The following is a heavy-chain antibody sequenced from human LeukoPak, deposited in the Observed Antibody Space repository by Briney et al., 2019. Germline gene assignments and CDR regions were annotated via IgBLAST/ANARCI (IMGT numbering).Heavy chain of an antibody. CDR3: ARGTKYYYDSSGYYYYFDY. J-gene: IGHJ4*02. CDR2: INHSGST. D-gene: IGHD3-22*01. Sequence: KPSETLSLTCAVYGGSFSGYYWSWIRQPPGKGLEWIGEINHSGSTNYNPSLKSRVTISVDTSKNRFSLKLSSVTAADTAVYYCARGTKYYYDSSGYYYYFDYWGQGTLVTVSS. CDR1: GGSFSGYY. V-gene: IGHV4-34*01.